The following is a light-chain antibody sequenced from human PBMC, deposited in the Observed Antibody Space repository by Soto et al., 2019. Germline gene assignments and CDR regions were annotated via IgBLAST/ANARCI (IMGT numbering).Light chain of an antibody. CDR2: KAS. J-gene: IGKJ1*01. CDR1: QTISSW. V-gene: IGKV1-5*03. Sequence: DIRMTQSPSTLSVSVGDRVTITCRASQTISSWLAWYQKKTGKAPKLLIYKASTLKSGVPSRLRGSGSGTEFTITISSMKNDDFETYYCQHYNSYSEAFGQGTQVDIK. CDR3: QHYNSYSEA.